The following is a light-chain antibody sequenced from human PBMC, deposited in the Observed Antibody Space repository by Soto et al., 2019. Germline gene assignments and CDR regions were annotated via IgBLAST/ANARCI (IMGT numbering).Light chain of an antibody. CDR3: SLYTSENTYV. V-gene: IGLV2-18*01. CDR1: STDFVSYNR. J-gene: IGLJ1*01. CDR2: EAS. Sequence: SVLTQPPSVSGSPGQSVTISCTGASTDFVSYNRVSWYQQPPGTAPKLIIYEASNRLSGVPDRFSGSKSGNTASLTISGLQAAEEADYYCSLYTSENTYVFGTGTKVTVL.